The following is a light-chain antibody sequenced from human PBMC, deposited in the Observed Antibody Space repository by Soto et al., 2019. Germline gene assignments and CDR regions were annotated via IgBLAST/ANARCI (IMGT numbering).Light chain of an antibody. CDR3: LQDYTYPRT. CDR1: QGIRND. Sequence: ATQMTQSPSSLSASVGDRVTITCRASQGIRNDLGWYQQKPGKAPRLLIYAASILHSGVPSRFSGSGSGTDFTLTISSLQPEEFATYYCLQDYTYPRTFGQGTKVEIK. V-gene: IGKV1-6*01. CDR2: AAS. J-gene: IGKJ1*01.